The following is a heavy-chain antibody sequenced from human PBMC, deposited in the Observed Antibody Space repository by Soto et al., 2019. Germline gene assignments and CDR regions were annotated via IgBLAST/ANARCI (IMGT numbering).Heavy chain of an antibody. CDR2: ISSSSSYT. CDR1: GFTFSDYY. D-gene: IGHD3-10*01. J-gene: IGHJ4*02. V-gene: IGHV3-11*06. CDR3: ARDEYYYGSGSYQLLDY. Sequence: PGGSLRLSCAASGFTFSDYYMSWIRQAPGKGLEWVSYISSSSSYTNYADSVKGRFTISRDNAKNSLYLQMNSLRAEDTAVYYCARDEYYYGSGSYQLLDYWGQGTLVTVSS.